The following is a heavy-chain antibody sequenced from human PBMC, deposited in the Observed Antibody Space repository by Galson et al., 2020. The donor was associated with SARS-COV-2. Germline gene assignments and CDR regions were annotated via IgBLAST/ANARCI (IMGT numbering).Heavy chain of an antibody. V-gene: IGHV3-21*01. CDR3: ARDLGGYSSSWYYFDY. J-gene: IGHJ4*02. D-gene: IGHD6-13*01. CDR1: GFTFSSYS. Sequence: GESLKISCAASGFTFSSYSMNWVRQAPGKGLEWVSSISSSSSYIYYADSVKGRFTISRDNAKNSLYLQMNSLRAEDTAVYYCARDLGGYSSSWYYFDYWGQGTLVTVSA. CDR2: ISSSSSYI.